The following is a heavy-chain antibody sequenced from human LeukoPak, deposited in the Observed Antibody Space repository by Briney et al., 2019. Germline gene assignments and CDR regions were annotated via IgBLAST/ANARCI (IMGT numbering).Heavy chain of an antibody. Sequence: GGSLRLSCAASGFTFDDYGMSWVRQAPGKGLEWVSSISRRSRHVYYAGSVKGRFTISRDDARNSLYLQMSSLRAEDMAVYYCVRDLLGSGSTTAYLYHWGQGTLVTVSS. J-gene: IGHJ1*01. CDR1: GFTFDDYG. CDR3: VRDLLGSGSTTAYLYH. CDR2: ISRRSRHV. D-gene: IGHD3-10*01. V-gene: IGHV3-21*01.